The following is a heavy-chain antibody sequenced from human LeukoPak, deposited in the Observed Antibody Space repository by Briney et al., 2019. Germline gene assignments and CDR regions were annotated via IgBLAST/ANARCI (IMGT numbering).Heavy chain of an antibody. D-gene: IGHD2-15*01. Sequence: GGSLRLSCTASGFTFGDYAMHWVRQAPGKGLEWVSLISWDGGSTYYADSVKGRFTISRDNSKNSLYLQMNSLRAEDTALYYCAKSAATPFYYYYYMDVWGKGTTVTVSS. CDR2: ISWDGGST. J-gene: IGHJ6*03. V-gene: IGHV3-43D*03. CDR3: AKSAATPFYYYYYMDV. CDR1: GFTFGDYA.